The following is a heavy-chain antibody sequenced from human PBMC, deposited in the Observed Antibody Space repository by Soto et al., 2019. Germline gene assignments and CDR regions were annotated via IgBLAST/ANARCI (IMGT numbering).Heavy chain of an antibody. CDR1: GFTFNNYA. V-gene: IGHV3-23*01. CDR3: AKAYFVWSSEQPYYFDY. CDR2: ISGSGGRS. D-gene: IGHD3-16*01. J-gene: IGHJ4*02. Sequence: EVQLLDSGGGLVQPGGSLRLSCAASGFTFNNYAMTWVRQGPWKGLEWVSGISGSGGRSYYADSVKGRFTISRDNSKSTLYLQMNSLRAEDTAVYYCAKAYFVWSSEQPYYFDYWGQGTLVTVSS.